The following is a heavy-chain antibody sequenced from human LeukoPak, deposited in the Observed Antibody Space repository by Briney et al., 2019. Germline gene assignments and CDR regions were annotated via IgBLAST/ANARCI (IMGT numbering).Heavy chain of an antibody. Sequence: ASVKVSCKASGYTFTSYGISWVRQAPGQGLEWMRWISAYNGNTNYAQKLQGRVTMTTDTSTSTAYMELRSLRSDDTAVYYCARGLSYYYDSSGYYPNRFDPWGQGTLVTVSS. J-gene: IGHJ5*02. CDR2: ISAYNGNT. CDR1: GYTFTSYG. V-gene: IGHV1-18*01. D-gene: IGHD3-22*01. CDR3: ARGLSYYYDSSGYYPNRFDP.